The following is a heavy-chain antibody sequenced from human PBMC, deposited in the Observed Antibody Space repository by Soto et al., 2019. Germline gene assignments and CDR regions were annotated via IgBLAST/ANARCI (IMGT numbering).Heavy chain of an antibody. CDR3: ARVGNGGTDGFDI. V-gene: IGHV1-69*13. D-gene: IGHD1-1*01. J-gene: IGHJ3*02. CDR1: GGTFSSYT. Sequence: SVKVSCKASGGTFSSYTISWVRQAPGQGLEWMGGIIPIFGTANYAQKFQGRVTITADESTSTAYMELSSLRSEDTAVYYCARVGNGGTDGFDIWGQGTLVTVS. CDR2: IIPIFGTA.